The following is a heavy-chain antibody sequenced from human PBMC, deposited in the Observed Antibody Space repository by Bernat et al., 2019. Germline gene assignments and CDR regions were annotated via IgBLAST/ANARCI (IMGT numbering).Heavy chain of an antibody. J-gene: IGHJ4*02. CDR2: IDPSDSYT. Sequence: EVQLVQSGAELKKPGESLRISCKGSGYSFTSYWISWVRQMPGKGLEWMGRIDPSDSYTNYSPSFQGHVTISADKSITTAYLQWSSLKASDTAMDYCARHYYGSGSCLLDWGQGTLVTVSS. V-gene: IGHV5-10-1*03. CDR3: ARHYYGSGSCLLD. D-gene: IGHD3-10*01. CDR1: GYSFTSYW.